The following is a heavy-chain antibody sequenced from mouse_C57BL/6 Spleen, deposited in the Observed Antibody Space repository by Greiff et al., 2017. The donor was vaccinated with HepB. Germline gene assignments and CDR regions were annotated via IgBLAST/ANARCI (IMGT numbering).Heavy chain of an antibody. D-gene: IGHD1-1*02. CDR1: GYSITSGYD. CDR3: ARMGGYYAMDY. V-gene: IGHV3-1*01. Sequence: VQLKESGPGMVKPSQSLSLTCTVTGYSITSGYDWHWIRHFPGNKLEWMGYISYSGSTNYNPSLKSRISITHDTSKNHFFLKLNSVTTEDTATYYCARMGGYYAMDYWGQGTSATVSS. J-gene: IGHJ4*01. CDR2: ISYSGST.